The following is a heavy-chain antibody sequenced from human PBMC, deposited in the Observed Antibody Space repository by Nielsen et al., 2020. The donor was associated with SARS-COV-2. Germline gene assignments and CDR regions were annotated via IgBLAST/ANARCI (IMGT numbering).Heavy chain of an antibody. D-gene: IGHD7-27*01. Sequence: GGSLRLSCAASGFTFSSYGMHWVRQAPGKGLEWVAVISYDGSEKYYADSVKGRFTISRDNSKNTLHLQINSLRAEDTAVYYCARGNGWGSYFDYWGQGTLVTVSS. CDR1: GFTFSSYG. CDR2: ISYDGSEK. V-gene: IGHV3-30-3*01. CDR3: ARGNGWGSYFDY. J-gene: IGHJ4*02.